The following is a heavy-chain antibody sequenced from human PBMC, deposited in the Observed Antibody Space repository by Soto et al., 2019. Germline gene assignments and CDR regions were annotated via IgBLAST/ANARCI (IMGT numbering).Heavy chain of an antibody. J-gene: IGHJ6*02. Sequence: PGESLRRSCAASGFTISPYNMIGVRQAPGKGLQWVSYISSSSNTLYYGDSVRGRFTISRDNAKNSLYLQMNSLRDEDTAVYYCARRPDATIKDISYYYALDVWGQGTTVTVSS. CDR1: GFTISPYN. CDR2: ISSSSNTL. CDR3: ARRPDATIKDISYYYALDV. V-gene: IGHV3-48*02. D-gene: IGHD2-2*01.